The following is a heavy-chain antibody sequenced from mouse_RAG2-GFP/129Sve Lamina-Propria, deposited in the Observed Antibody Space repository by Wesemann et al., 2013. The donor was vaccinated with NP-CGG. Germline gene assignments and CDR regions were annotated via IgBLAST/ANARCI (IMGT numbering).Heavy chain of an antibody. Sequence: QVQLQQPGAELVMPGASVKLSCKASGYTFTSYWMHWVKQRPGQGLEWIGEIDPSDSYTNYNQKFKGKATLTVDTSSSTAYMQLSSLTSEDSAVYYCARWADGNWAYWGQGTLVTVSA. CDR1: GYTFTSYW. V-gene: IGHV1-69*01. CDR3: ARWADGNWAY. CDR2: IDPSDSYT. J-gene: IGHJ3*01. D-gene: IGHD2-1*01.